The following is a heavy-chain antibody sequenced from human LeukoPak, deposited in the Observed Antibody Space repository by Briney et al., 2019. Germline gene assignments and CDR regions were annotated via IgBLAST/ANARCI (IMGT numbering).Heavy chain of an antibody. J-gene: IGHJ5*02. CDR1: GGSISSYY. Sequence: PSETLSLTCTVSGGSISSYYWSWIRQPPGKGLEWIGYIYYSGSTNYNPSLKSRVTISVDTSKNQFSLKLSSVTAADTAVYYCARQGFYSGSYLFWFDPWGQGTLVTVSS. D-gene: IGHD1-26*01. V-gene: IGHV4-59*08. CDR2: IYYSGST. CDR3: ARQGFYSGSYLFWFDP.